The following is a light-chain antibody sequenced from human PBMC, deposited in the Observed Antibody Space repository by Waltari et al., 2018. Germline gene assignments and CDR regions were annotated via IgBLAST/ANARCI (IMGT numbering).Light chain of an antibody. Sequence: IQMTQSPASLSASVGDRVTITCRARQIISSYVNWSQQKPGKAPKLLIYAASSLQSGVPSRFSGSGSGIDFTLTISSLQPEDFATYYCQQSYSTLSLTFGGGTKVEIK. CDR1: QIISSY. J-gene: IGKJ4*01. CDR2: AAS. CDR3: QQSYSTLSLT. V-gene: IGKV1-39*01.